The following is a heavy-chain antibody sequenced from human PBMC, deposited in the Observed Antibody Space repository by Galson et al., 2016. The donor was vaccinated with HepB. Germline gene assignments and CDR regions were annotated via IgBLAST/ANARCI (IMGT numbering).Heavy chain of an antibody. V-gene: IGHV3-21*01. CDR3: ARTPLDSSVWSYYFDY. CDR2: ISSSSSYI. D-gene: IGHD6-19*01. Sequence: SLRLSCAASGFTLSTFSMNWVRQAPGKGLEWVSCISSSSSYIYYADSLKGRFTITRDNAKNSLYLQMNSLRAEDTAVYYCARTPLDSSVWSYYFDYWGQGTLVTVSS. CDR1: GFTLSTFS. J-gene: IGHJ4*02.